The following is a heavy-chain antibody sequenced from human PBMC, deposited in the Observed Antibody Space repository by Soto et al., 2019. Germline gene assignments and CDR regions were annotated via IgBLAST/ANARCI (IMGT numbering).Heavy chain of an antibody. CDR2: ISGYNGNT. J-gene: IGHJ4*02. Sequence: QVPLVQSGAEVKKPGASVKVSCKTSGYTFTTYGVSLVRQAPGLGLEWMGWISGYNGNTNSAPKLQGRVSMTPDTSTSSVYMELRSRRSADTAVYYCASGERAYWSGDNCEHYFDYWGQGTVVTVSS. CDR1: GYTFTTYG. V-gene: IGHV1-18*01. CDR3: ASGERAYWSGDNCEHYFDY. D-gene: IGHD2-15*01.